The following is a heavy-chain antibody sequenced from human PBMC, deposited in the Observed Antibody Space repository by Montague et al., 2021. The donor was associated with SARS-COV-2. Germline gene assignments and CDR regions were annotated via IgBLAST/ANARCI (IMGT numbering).Heavy chain of an antibody. CDR2: INDDGSYK. CDR1: GFTFSRYW. D-gene: IGHD5-12*01. Sequence: SLRLSCAASGFTFSRYWMTWVRQAPGMGLEWVANINDDGSYKIYVDSVKGRFTVSRDNDKNVFYLQMNSLRVEDTAVYYCVSDYTSGYWGQGTLVSVSS. CDR3: VSDYTSGY. J-gene: IGHJ4*03. V-gene: IGHV3-7*01.